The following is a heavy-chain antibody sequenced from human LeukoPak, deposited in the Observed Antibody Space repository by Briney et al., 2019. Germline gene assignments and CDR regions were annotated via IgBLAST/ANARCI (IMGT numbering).Heavy chain of an antibody. V-gene: IGHV4-4*02. D-gene: IGHD2-15*01. Sequence: SETLSLTCAVSGGSISSSNWWSWVRQSPGRGLEGIGNIYSSGNTYYNASLKSRVTMYIDTSKNQFSLKLSSVTAADTAMYYCAREDIVVVVAALREAFDIWGQGTMVTVSS. CDR2: IYSSGNT. CDR1: GGSISSSNW. CDR3: AREDIVVVVAALREAFDI. J-gene: IGHJ3*02.